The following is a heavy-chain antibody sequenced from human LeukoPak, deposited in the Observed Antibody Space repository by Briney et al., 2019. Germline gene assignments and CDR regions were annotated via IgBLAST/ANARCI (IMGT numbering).Heavy chain of an antibody. CDR1: GGSFSGYY. V-gene: IGHV4-34*01. CDR2: INHSGST. D-gene: IGHD6-13*01. J-gene: IGHJ5*02. CDR3: ARVAACSSPWFDP. Sequence: PSETLSLTCAVYGGSFSGYYWSWIRQPPGKGLEWIGEINHSGSTNYNPSLKSRVTISVDTSKNQFSLKLSSVTAADTAVYYCARVAACSSPWFDPWGQGTLVTVSS.